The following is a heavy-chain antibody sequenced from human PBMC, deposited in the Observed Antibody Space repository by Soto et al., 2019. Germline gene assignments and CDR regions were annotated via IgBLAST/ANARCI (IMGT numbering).Heavy chain of an antibody. V-gene: IGHV1-69*13. CDR2: IIPIFGTA. Sequence: SVKVSCKASGGTFSSYAISWVRQAPGQGLEWMGGIIPIFGTANYAQKFQGRVTITADESTSTAYMELSSLRSEDTAVYYCARAWDYYDSCGYYPDRVYYFDYWGQGTLVTVSS. J-gene: IGHJ4*02. D-gene: IGHD3-22*01. CDR3: ARAWDYYDSCGYYPDRVYYFDY. CDR1: GGTFSSYA.